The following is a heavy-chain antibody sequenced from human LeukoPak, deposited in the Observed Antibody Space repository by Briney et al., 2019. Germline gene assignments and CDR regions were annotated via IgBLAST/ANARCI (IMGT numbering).Heavy chain of an antibody. Sequence: PGRSLRLSCTASGVTLKDHAMHWLRQAPGRGLEWVSGIYWNGGGEGYADSVKGRFIISRDNAKNSLYLQMNSLRPEDTALYYCTKDVTAGGLDYWGQGTLVTVSS. CDR3: TKDVTAGGLDY. CDR2: IYWNGGGE. J-gene: IGHJ4*02. D-gene: IGHD6-13*01. CDR1: GVTLKDHA. V-gene: IGHV3-9*01.